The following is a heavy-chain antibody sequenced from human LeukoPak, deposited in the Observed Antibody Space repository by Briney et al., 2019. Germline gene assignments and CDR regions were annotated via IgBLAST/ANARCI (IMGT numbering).Heavy chain of an antibody. CDR1: GGSISSYS. V-gene: IGHV4-59*01. J-gene: IGHJ3*02. CDR2: IYYSGST. CDR3: ARDDAFDI. Sequence: PSETLSLTCTVSGGSISSYSWSWIRQPPGKGLEWIGYIYYSGSTNYNPSLKSRVTISVDTSKNQFSLKLSSVTAADTAVYYCARDDAFDIWGQGTMVTVSS.